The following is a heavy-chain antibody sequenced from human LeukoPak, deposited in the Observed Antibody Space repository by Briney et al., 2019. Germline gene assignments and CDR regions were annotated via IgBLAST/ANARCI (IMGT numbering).Heavy chain of an antibody. D-gene: IGHD2-15*01. J-gene: IGHJ3*02. V-gene: IGHV3-11*04. CDR1: GFTFSDYY. CDR3: ARDLDVVVVAAHYDAFDI. Sequence: GGSLRLSCAASGFTFSDYYMTWFRQAPGKGLEWVSYISSSGSTINYADSVKGRFTISRDNAKNSLYLQMNSLRAEDTAVYYCARDLDVVVVAAHYDAFDIWGQGTTVTVSS. CDR2: ISSSGSTI.